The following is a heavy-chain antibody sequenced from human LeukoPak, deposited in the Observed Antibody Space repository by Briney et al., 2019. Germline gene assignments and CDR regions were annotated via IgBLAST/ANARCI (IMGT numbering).Heavy chain of an antibody. D-gene: IGHD3-16*01. Sequence: PGGSLRLSCAASGFTFSSYAMHWVRQAPGKGLEWVSGISWNSGSIGYADSVKGRFTISRDNAKNSLYLQMNSLRAEDTALYYCAKAQIMITFGGESLFDYWGQGTLVTVSS. V-gene: IGHV3-9*01. CDR2: ISWNSGSI. CDR3: AKAQIMITFGGESLFDY. CDR1: GFTFSSYA. J-gene: IGHJ4*02.